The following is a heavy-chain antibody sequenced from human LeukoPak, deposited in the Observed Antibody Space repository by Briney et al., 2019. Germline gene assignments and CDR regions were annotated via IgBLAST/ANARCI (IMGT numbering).Heavy chain of an antibody. V-gene: IGHV3-30*03. CDR3: ARGVVGATRAARFDI. Sequence: PGGSLRLSCAASRFTFSNYVMHWVRQAPGKGLEWVAVISYDGSDKYYADSVKGRFTISRDNAKNSLYLQMNSLRAEDTAVYYCARGVVGATRAARFDIWGQGTMVTVSS. J-gene: IGHJ3*02. CDR2: ISYDGSDK. CDR1: RFTFSNYV. D-gene: IGHD1-26*01.